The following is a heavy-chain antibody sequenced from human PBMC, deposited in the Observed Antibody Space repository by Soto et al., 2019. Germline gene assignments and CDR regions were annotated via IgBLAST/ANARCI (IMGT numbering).Heavy chain of an antibody. D-gene: IGHD2-2*01. V-gene: IGHV1-69*01. CDR3: ASSQGSSTSLEIYYYYYYGMDV. Sequence: QVQLVQSGAEVKKPGSSVKVSCKASGGTFSSYAISWVRQAPGQRLEWMGGIIPISDTTNYAQKFQGRVTITADESTSTAYMELSSLRSEDTAVYYCASSQGSSTSLEIYYYYYYGMDVWGQGTTVTVSS. CDR1: GGTFSSYA. J-gene: IGHJ6*02. CDR2: IIPISDTT.